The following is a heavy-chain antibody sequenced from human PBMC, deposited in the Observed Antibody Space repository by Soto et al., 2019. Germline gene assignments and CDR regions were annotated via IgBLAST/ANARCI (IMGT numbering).Heavy chain of an antibody. CDR1: GFTFSSYA. Sequence: QVQLVESGGGVVQPGRSLRLSCAASGFTFSSYAMHWVRQAPGKGLEWVAVISYDGSNKYYADSVKGRFTISRDNSKNTLYLQMNSLRAEDTAVYYCARGGYCSGGSCYQDYYGMDVWDQGTTVTVSS. V-gene: IGHV3-30-3*01. CDR2: ISYDGSNK. CDR3: ARGGYCSGGSCYQDYYGMDV. J-gene: IGHJ6*02. D-gene: IGHD2-15*01.